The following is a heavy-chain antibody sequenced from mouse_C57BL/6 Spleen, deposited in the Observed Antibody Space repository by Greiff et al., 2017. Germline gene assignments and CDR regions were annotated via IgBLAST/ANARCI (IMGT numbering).Heavy chain of an antibody. CDR1: GYTFTSYW. V-gene: IGHV1-64*01. CDR3: ARSPYGNSIMDY. CDR2: IHPNSGST. D-gene: IGHD2-1*01. J-gene: IGHJ4*01. Sequence: VQLQQPGAELVKPGASVKLSCKASGYTFTSYWMHWVKQRPGQGLEWIGMIHPNSGSTNYNEKFKSKDTLTVDKSSSTAYMQLSSLTSEDSAVXYCARSPYGNSIMDYWGQGTSVTVSS.